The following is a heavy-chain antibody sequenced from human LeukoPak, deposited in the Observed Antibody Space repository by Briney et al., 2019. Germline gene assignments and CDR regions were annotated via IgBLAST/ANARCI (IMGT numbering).Heavy chain of an antibody. J-gene: IGHJ3*02. CDR1: GYSFTTYW. CDR2: IYPGDSDT. Sequence: GESLKISCKGSGYSFTTYWIGWVRQMPGKGLEWMGIIYPGDSDTRYSPSFQGQVTIPADKSISTAYLQWSSLKASDTAMYYCARNPLVVVPAVSVGDGFDIWGQGTMVTVSS. CDR3: ARNPLVVVPAVSVGDGFDI. D-gene: IGHD2-2*01. V-gene: IGHV5-51*01.